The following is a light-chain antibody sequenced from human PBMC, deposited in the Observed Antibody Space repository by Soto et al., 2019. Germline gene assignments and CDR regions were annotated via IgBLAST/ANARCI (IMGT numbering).Light chain of an antibody. V-gene: IGLV1-44*01. J-gene: IGLJ1*01. CDR1: SSNIGSNT. CDR3: AAWDDSLNGPLYV. Sequence: QSVLTQPPSASGTPGQRVTISCSGSSSNIGSNTVNWYQQLPGTAPKLLIYSNNQRPSGVPDRFSGSKSGTSASLAISGFQSEDEADYYCAAWDDSLNGPLYVFGTGTKV. CDR2: SNN.